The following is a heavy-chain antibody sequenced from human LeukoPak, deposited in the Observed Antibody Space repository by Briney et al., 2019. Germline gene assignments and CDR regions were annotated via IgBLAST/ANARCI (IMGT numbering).Heavy chain of an antibody. Sequence: SDTLSLTCAVYGGPLSGYYWSWIRQPPGKGLEWIGEINHSGSTHYNPSLRSRVTISVDTSKNQFSLNLSSVTAADTAVYYCARQPVTGRFFGYWGQGTLVTVSS. D-gene: IGHD6-19*01. CDR3: ARQPVTGRFFGY. CDR2: INHSGST. V-gene: IGHV4-34*01. J-gene: IGHJ4*02. CDR1: GGPLSGYY.